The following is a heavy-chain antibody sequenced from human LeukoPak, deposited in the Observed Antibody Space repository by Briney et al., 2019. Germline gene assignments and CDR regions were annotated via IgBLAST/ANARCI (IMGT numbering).Heavy chain of an antibody. CDR2: IYTSGST. J-gene: IGHJ4*02. V-gene: IGHV4-4*07. CDR3: ARGGMDSSGWYAPGDY. D-gene: IGHD6-19*01. Sequence: SETLSLTCTDSDGSISSYYWRWIRQPAGKGLEWIGRIYTSGSTNYNPSLKSRVTMSVDTSKNQFSLKLSSVTAADTAVYYCARGGMDSSGWYAPGDYWGQGTLVTVSS. CDR1: DGSISSYY.